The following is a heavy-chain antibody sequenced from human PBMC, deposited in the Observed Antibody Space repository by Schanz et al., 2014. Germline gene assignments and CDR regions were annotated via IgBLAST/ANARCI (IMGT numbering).Heavy chain of an antibody. CDR3: SISRDGYNEFDA. D-gene: IGHD3-16*02. CDR2: ISSDGNQQ. J-gene: IGHJ5*02. V-gene: IGHV3-30*04. Sequence: QVQLVESGGGVVRPGGSLRLSCAGSGFTFSNYAIHWVRQAPGKGLEWVGVISSDGNQQYYVDSVRGRFTMSRDNSKNAVYLRMNATRNEDTAVNYCSISRDGYNEFDAWGPGTLVTVSS. CDR1: GFTFSNYA.